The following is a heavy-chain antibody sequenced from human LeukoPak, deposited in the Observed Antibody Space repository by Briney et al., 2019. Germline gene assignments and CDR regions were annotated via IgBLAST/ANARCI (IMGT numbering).Heavy chain of an antibody. D-gene: IGHD2-21*02. Sequence: GSLRLSCAASGFTFSSYWMSWVRQAPGKGLEWVANIDPAGRGKRYVDSVKGRFTISRDNAKTSVYLQMSSLRAEDTAVYYCARDKLTGDSYFDNWGQGALSPSPQ. CDR1: GFTFSSYW. CDR2: IDPAGRGK. J-gene: IGHJ4*02. CDR3: ARDKLTGDSYFDN. V-gene: IGHV3-7*04.